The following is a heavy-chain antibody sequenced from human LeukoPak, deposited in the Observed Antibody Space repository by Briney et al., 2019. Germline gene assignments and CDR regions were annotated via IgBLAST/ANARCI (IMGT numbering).Heavy chain of an antibody. CDR1: GYTFTGYY. CDR3: VKANIIPTAGP. Sequence: ASVKVSCKASGYTFTGYYIHWVRQAPGQGLEWMGWINPNSGGTNYAQKYQGRVTMTRDTSISTAYLELSRLRSDDTAVYYCVKANIIPTAGPWGQGTLVTVSS. CDR2: INPNSGGT. J-gene: IGHJ5*02. V-gene: IGHV1-2*02. D-gene: IGHD2/OR15-2a*01.